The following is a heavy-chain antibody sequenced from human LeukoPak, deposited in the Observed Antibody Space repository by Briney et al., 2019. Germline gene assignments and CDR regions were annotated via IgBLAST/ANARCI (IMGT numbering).Heavy chain of an antibody. D-gene: IGHD6-13*01. V-gene: IGHV3-7*01. J-gene: IGHJ6*02. CDR3: ARDIAAAGTIYYYYSGMDV. CDR1: GFTFSSYW. Sequence: PGGSLRLSCAASGFTFSSYWMSWVRQAPGKGLGWVANIKQDGSEKYYVDSVKGRFTISRDNAKNSLYLQMNSLRAEDTAVYYCARDIAAAGTIYYYYSGMDVWGQGTTVTVSS. CDR2: IKQDGSEK.